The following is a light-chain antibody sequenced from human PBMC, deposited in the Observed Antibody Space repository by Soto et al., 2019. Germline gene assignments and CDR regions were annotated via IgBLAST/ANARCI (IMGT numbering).Light chain of an antibody. CDR3: QQYGSSPWT. Sequence: EIVLTQSPGTLSLSPGERATLSCRASQSVSSTYLAWYQQKPGQAPRLLIYGASNRATGIPDRFSGSGSGTDFTLTISRLEPEDIAVYYCQQYGSSPWTFGQGTKVDIK. CDR1: QSVSSTY. J-gene: IGKJ1*01. V-gene: IGKV3-20*01. CDR2: GAS.